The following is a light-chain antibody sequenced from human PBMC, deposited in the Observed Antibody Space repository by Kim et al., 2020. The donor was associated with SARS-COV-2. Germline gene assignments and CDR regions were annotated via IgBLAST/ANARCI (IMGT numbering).Light chain of an antibody. CDR3: QQYNNWPRGT. Sequence: SPGERANLSCRASQSVSSNLAWYQQKPGQAPRLLIYGASTRATGIPARFSGSGSGTEFTLTISSLQSEDFAVYYCQQYNNWPRGTFGQGTKVDIK. J-gene: IGKJ1*01. CDR2: GAS. CDR1: QSVSSN. V-gene: IGKV3-15*01.